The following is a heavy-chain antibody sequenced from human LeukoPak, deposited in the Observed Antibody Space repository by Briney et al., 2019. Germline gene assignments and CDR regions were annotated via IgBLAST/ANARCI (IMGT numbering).Heavy chain of an antibody. CDR3: ARRGKSFDF. CDR2: ISTDTGNP. Sequence: ASVKVSCKTSGYTFTVYAINWVRQAPGQGLEWMGWISTDTGNPTYVQDFTGRFVFSLDPSVTTAYLQISSLKAEDTAVYYCARRGKSFDFWGHGTRVTVSS. CDR1: GYTFTVYA. V-gene: IGHV7-4-1*02. J-gene: IGHJ5*01. D-gene: IGHD3-16*01.